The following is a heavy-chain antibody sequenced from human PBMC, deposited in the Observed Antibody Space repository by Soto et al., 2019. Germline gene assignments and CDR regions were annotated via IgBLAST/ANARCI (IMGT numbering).Heavy chain of an antibody. D-gene: IGHD3-22*01. V-gene: IGHV3-64D*06. Sequence: GGSLRLSCAASGFTFSSYWMHWVRQAPGKGLEYVPSISTNGGSTHYADSVKGRFTIPRDNSKNTQYLQMSSLRADDTAVYYCVKGEYYYDSSGYYPFDYWGQGTLVTVSS. CDR1: GFTFSSYW. CDR3: VKGEYYYDSSGYYPFDY. CDR2: ISTNGGST. J-gene: IGHJ4*02.